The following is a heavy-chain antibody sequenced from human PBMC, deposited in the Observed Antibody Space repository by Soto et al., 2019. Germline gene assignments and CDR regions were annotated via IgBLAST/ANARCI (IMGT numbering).Heavy chain of an antibody. Sequence: QVQLQESGPGLVKPSETLSLTCIVSGGSVNSGTDFWSWIRQPPGKGLEWIGYTSNTGSAKYNPSLKSRVTITTDTSTNHFSLKLTSVTAADTAVYYCARVRWLSEYDISTGYYIFDQWGRGTLVTVSS. V-gene: IGHV4-61*03. CDR2: TSNTGSA. CDR1: GGSVNSGTDF. D-gene: IGHD3-9*01. J-gene: IGHJ4*02. CDR3: ARVRWLSEYDISTGYYIFDQ.